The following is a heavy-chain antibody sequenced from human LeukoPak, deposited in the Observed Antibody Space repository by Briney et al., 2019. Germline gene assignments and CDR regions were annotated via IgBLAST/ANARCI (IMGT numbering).Heavy chain of an antibody. V-gene: IGHV3-21*01. CDR1: GFTFSGYT. J-gene: IGHJ3*02. Sequence: PGGSLRLSCAASGFTFSGYTMTWVRQAPGKGLEWVSSISNISTYIYYADSVKGRFTISRDNAKNSAYLQINSLRVEDTAVYYCAAVSYLAFDIWGQGTMVTVSS. D-gene: IGHD2-21*01. CDR3: AAVSYLAFDI. CDR2: ISNISTYI.